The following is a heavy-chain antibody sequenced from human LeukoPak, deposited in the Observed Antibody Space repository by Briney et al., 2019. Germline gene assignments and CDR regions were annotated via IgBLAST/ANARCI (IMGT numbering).Heavy chain of an antibody. CDR3: AKMVHTEQWLVPFDY. J-gene: IGHJ4*02. D-gene: IGHD6-19*01. V-gene: IGHV3-74*01. CDR2: ISGDGSTT. Sequence: GGSLRLSCAASGFTFRNAWMSWVRQAPGKGLVWVSRISGDGSTTSYADSVKGRFTISRDNAKNTVYLQMNSLRVEDTAVYYCAKMVHTEQWLVPFDYWGQGTLVTVSS. CDR1: GFTFRNAW.